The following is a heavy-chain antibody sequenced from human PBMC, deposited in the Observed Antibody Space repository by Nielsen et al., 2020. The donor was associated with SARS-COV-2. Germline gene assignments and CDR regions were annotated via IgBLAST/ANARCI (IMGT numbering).Heavy chain of an antibody. D-gene: IGHD3-22*01. J-gene: IGHJ3*02. Sequence: ASVKVSCKASGYTFTDYYIHWVRQAPGQGLEWMGRINPYSGGTNYAQKFQGTVTMTRDASISTVYMELTSDDTALYYCAKDRHYYDILRPHFDIWGQGTMVTVCS. V-gene: IGHV1-2*06. CDR1: GYTFTDYY. CDR3: AKDRHYYDILRPHFDI. CDR2: INPYSGGT.